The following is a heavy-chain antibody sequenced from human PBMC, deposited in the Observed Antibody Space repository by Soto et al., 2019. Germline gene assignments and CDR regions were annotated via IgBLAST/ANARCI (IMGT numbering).Heavy chain of an antibody. J-gene: IGHJ4*02. CDR1: GGFISSSSYS. Sequence: SETLSLTCTVSGGFISSSSYSWGLIRQPPGKGLEWIGSIYYSASTYYNPSLKSRVTISVDTPKNQFSLRLTSLTPADTAVYYCSRARTSSAVDFYYWGQGTLVTVSS. V-gene: IGHV4-39*07. CDR2: IYYSAST. CDR3: SRARTSSAVDFYY. D-gene: IGHD6-19*01.